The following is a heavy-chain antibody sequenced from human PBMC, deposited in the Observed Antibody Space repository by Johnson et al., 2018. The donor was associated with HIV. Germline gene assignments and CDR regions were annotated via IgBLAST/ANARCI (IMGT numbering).Heavy chain of an antibody. D-gene: IGHD6-19*01. Sequence: VQLVESGGGVVRPGGSLRLSCAASGFTFSSYAMHWVRQAPGKGLEWVSAISGSGGSTYYADSVKGRFTISRDNSKNTLYLQMNSLRAEDTAVYYCARGEYSSGWSNTVDIWGQGTMVTVSS. CDR3: ARGEYSSGWSNTVDI. J-gene: IGHJ3*02. CDR2: ISGSGGST. CDR1: GFTFSSYA. V-gene: IGHV3-23*04.